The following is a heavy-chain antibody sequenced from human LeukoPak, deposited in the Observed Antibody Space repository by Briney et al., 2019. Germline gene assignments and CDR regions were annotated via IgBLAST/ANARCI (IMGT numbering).Heavy chain of an antibody. J-gene: IGHJ4*02. V-gene: IGHV3-9*01. CDR2: ISWNSGSI. Sequence: PGRSLRLSCAASGFTFDDYAMHWVRQAPGKGLEWVSGISWNSGSIGYADSVKGRFTISRDNSKNTLYLQMNSLRAEDTAVYYCARGLSGSPLDYWGQGTLVTVSS. D-gene: IGHD3-10*01. CDR1: GFTFDDYA. CDR3: ARGLSGSPLDY.